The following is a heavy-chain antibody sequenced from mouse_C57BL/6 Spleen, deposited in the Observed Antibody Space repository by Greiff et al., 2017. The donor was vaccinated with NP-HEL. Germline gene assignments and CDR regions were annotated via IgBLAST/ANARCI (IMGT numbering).Heavy chain of an antibody. CDR2: INPSNGGT. D-gene: IGHD1-1*01. Sequence: QVQLQQPGTELVKPGASVKLSCKASGYTFTSYWMHWVKQRPGQGLEWIGNINPSNGGTNYNEKFKSKATLTVDKSSRTAYMQLSSLTSEDAAVYYCARWGTTVVVNFDYWGQGTTLTVSS. J-gene: IGHJ2*01. CDR1: GYTFTSYW. V-gene: IGHV1-53*01. CDR3: ARWGTTVVVNFDY.